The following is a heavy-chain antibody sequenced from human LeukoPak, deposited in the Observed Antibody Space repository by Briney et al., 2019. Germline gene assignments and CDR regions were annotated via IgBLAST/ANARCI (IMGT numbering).Heavy chain of an antibody. CDR2: ITHSGST. V-gene: IGHV4-34*01. CDR1: GGSFSGYY. D-gene: IGHD2-15*01. Sequence: SETLSLTCAVYGGSFSGYYWSWIRQPPGKGLEWIGEITHSGSTNYNTSLKSRVTISVDTSKNQFSLKLSSVTAADTAVYYCARGGSCSGGSCYRDFDYWGQGTLVTVSS. J-gene: IGHJ4*02. CDR3: ARGGSCSGGSCYRDFDY.